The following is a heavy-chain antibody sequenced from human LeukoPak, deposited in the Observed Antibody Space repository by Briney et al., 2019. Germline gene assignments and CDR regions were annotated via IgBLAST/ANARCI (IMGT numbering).Heavy chain of an antibody. D-gene: IGHD3-22*01. CDR1: GFTVSSNY. V-gene: IGHV3-53*01. J-gene: IGHJ4*02. Sequence: GGSLRLSCAASGFTVSSNYMSWVRQAPGKGLEWVSVIYSGGSTYYADSAKGRFTISRDNSKNTLYLQMNSLRAEDTAVYYCARVSSGNNLDYWGQGTLVTVSS. CDR2: IYSGGST. CDR3: ARVSSGNNLDY.